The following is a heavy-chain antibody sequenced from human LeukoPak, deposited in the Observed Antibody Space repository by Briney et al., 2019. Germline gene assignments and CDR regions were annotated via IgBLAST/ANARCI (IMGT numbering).Heavy chain of an antibody. CDR1: GFTFSPYW. D-gene: IGHD2-2*01. V-gene: IGHV3-7*01. CDR3: ARDPSPGICSSTSCHGLV. CDR2: IKEDGSEH. J-gene: IGHJ4*02. Sequence: GGSLRLSCVASGFTFSPYWMTWVRQAPGKGLEWVANIKEDGSEHYYVDSVKGRFTISRDNAKNSLFLQMNNLRVEDTALYYCARDPSPGICSSTSCHGLVWGQGTLVTVSS.